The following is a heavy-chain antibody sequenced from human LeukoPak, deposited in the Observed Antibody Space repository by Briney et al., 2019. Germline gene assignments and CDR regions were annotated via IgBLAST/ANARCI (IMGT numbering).Heavy chain of an antibody. D-gene: IGHD6-13*01. CDR3: AKDRSRSWSFDY. V-gene: IGHV3-30*18. Sequence: GGSLRLSCAASGFTFSSNGMHWVRQAPGKGPEWVAVMSYDGSNKYYADSVKGRFTISRDNSKNTLYLQMNSLRAEDTAVYYCAKDRSRSWSFDYWGQGTLVTVSS. CDR1: GFTFSSNG. CDR2: MSYDGSNK. J-gene: IGHJ4*02.